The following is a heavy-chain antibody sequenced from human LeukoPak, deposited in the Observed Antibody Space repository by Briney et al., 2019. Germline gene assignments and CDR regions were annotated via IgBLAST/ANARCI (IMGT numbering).Heavy chain of an antibody. CDR3: ARGMVRGVILPFDY. D-gene: IGHD3-10*01. Sequence: PSETLSLTCTVSGGSISSGGYYWSWIRQHPGKGLEWIGYIYYSGSTYYNPSLKSRVTISVDTSKNQFSLKLSSVTAADTAVYYCARGMVRGVILPFDYWGQGTLVTVSS. CDR2: IYYSGST. V-gene: IGHV4-31*03. CDR1: GGSISSGGYY. J-gene: IGHJ4*02.